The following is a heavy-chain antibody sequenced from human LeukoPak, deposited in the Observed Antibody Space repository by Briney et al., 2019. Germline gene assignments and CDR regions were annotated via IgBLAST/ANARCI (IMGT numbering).Heavy chain of an antibody. Sequence: SVKVSCKASGGTFSSYAISWVRQAPGQGLEWMGRIIPIFGIANYAQKFQGRVTITADKSTSTAYMELSSLRSEDTAVYYCARDLGRQPPLYYYYYGMDVWGQGTTVTVSS. D-gene: IGHD2-15*01. CDR3: ARDLGRQPPLYYYYYGMDV. CDR2: IIPIFGIA. V-gene: IGHV1-69*04. CDR1: GGTFSSYA. J-gene: IGHJ6*02.